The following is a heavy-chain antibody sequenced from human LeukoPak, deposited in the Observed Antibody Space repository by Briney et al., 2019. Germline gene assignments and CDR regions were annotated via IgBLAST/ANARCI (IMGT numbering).Heavy chain of an antibody. CDR1: GFTFSNYG. J-gene: IGHJ3*02. CDR2: ISYDGSNK. Sequence: PGGSLRLSCAASGFTFSNYGIHWVRQAPGKGLEWVAVISYDGSNKYYADSVKGRCTISRDKSKNTVYLQMNSLRADDAAVYYCARASSKQLAGYLPDGFDIWGQGTMVTVSS. D-gene: IGHD3-9*01. V-gene: IGHV3-30*03. CDR3: ARASSKQLAGYLPDGFDI.